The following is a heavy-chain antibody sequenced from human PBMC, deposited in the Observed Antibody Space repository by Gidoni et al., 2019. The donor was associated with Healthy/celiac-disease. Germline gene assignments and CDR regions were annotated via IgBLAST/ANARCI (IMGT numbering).Heavy chain of an antibody. CDR1: GYSFTSYW. CDR2: IDPSDSYT. V-gene: IGHV5-10-1*03. Sequence: EVQLVQSGAEVKKPGESLRLSCKGSGYSFTSYWLSWVRQMPGKGLEWMGRIDPSDSYTNYSPSFQGHVTISADKSISTAYLQWSSLKASDTAMYYCASDYYDSSGHMGGRNWYFDLWGRGTLVTVSS. J-gene: IGHJ2*01. CDR3: ASDYYDSSGHMGGRNWYFDL. D-gene: IGHD3-22*01.